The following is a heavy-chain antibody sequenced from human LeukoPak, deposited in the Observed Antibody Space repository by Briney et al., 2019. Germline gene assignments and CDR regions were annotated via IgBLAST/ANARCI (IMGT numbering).Heavy chain of an antibody. D-gene: IGHD1-26*01. V-gene: IGHV1-2*02. CDR2: INPTSGAT. Sequence: GASVQVSCKASGYTFTGYYMHWVRQAPGQGLEWMGWINPTSGATNYAQNFQGRVTMTRDTSISTAYMDLSRLRSDDTAVYYCARSQTGTYSQPTDYWGQGTLVTVSS. CDR3: ARSQTGTYSQPTDY. J-gene: IGHJ4*02. CDR1: GYTFTGYY.